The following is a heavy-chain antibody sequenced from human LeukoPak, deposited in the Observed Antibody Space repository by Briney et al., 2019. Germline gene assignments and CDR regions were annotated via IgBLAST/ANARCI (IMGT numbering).Heavy chain of an antibody. CDR3: AREGGSKNWFDP. CDR2: VTGSGGTT. V-gene: IGHV3-48*03. CDR1: GFTFNNYE. D-gene: IGHD1-26*01. Sequence: GGSLKLSCAASGFTFNNYEMNWVRQAQGKGLEWISYVTGSGGTTYYADSVKGRFTISRDNAKNSLYLQMNSLRAEDTAVYYCAREGGSKNWFDPWGQGTLVTVSS. J-gene: IGHJ5*02.